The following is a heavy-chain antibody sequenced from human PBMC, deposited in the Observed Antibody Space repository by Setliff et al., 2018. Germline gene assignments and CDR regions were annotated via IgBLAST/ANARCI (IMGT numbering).Heavy chain of an antibody. V-gene: IGHV4-34*01. CDR3: RQAVVGRDVFDI. D-gene: IGHD1-1*01. Sequence: SETLSLTCAVYGDSFDTYYWSWIRQPPGKGLEWFGEINHSGSGDYNPSFKGRVTISVDTSKKQFSLTLTSVTAADTALYYCRQAVVGRDVFDIWGQGTVVTV. CDR2: INHSGSG. CDR1: GDSFDTYY. J-gene: IGHJ3*02.